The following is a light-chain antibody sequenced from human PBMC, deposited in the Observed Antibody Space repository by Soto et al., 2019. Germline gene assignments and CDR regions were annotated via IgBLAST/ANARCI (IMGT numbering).Light chain of an antibody. Sequence: EIVLTQSPGTLSLSPGERATLSCRAIQSVSSSYLAWYQQKPGQAPRLLIYGASSRATGIPDRFSGSGSETDFTLTISRLEPEDFAVYYCQQCGDSPPWTFGQGTKVDIK. CDR1: QSVSSSY. J-gene: IGKJ1*01. CDR2: GAS. V-gene: IGKV3-20*01. CDR3: QQCGDSPPWT.